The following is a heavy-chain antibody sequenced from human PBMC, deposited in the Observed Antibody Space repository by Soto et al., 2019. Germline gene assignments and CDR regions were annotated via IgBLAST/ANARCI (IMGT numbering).Heavy chain of an antibody. CDR2: VFHTGNT. D-gene: IGHD7-27*01. V-gene: IGHV4-4*02. Sequence: SETLSLTCAVSGDSISSSVWWTWVRQPPGKGLEWIGEVFHTGNTNYDPSLKSRVTMSVDKSTNEFSLKVTSVTAADTAIYYCARKAWVRFDYWGQGALVTVSS. CDR1: GDSISSSVW. CDR3: ARKAWVRFDY. J-gene: IGHJ4*02.